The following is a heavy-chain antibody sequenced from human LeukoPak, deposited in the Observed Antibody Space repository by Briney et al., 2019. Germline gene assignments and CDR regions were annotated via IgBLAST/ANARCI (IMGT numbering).Heavy chain of an antibody. J-gene: IGHJ4*02. CDR1: GFTFSRYW. D-gene: IGHD5-12*01. V-gene: IGHV3-7*01. CDR2: IRQDGSET. Sequence: GGSLRLSCAASGFTFSRYWMSWVRQAPGKGLEWVANIRQDGSETYYVDSVKGRFTISRDNAKNSLYLQMNSLRAGETAVCYCVTKTVATIPSFDYWSQGSLPSVYS. CDR3: VTKTVATIPSFDY.